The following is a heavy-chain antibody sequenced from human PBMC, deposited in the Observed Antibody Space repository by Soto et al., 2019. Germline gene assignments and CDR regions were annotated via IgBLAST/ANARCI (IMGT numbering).Heavy chain of an antibody. D-gene: IGHD3-22*01. J-gene: IGHJ4*02. V-gene: IGHV4-59*01. Sequence: PSETLSLTCTVSGGSISNYYWSWIRQPPGRGLEWIGHIFYSGSTNYNPALKSRVTISVDTSKSQFSLKLSSVTAADTAVYYCARLRFYHDTIGGFDYWGQGTLVTVSS. CDR1: GGSISNYY. CDR2: IFYSGST. CDR3: ARLRFYHDTIGGFDY.